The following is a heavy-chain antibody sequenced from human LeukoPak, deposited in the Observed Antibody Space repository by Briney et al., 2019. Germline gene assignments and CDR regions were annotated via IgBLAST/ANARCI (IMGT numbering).Heavy chain of an antibody. D-gene: IGHD6-6*01. CDR2: IYYSGST. CDR1: GGSISSSSYY. J-gene: IGHJ5*02. V-gene: IGHV4-39*01. CDR3: ARGGLVSSSAYNWFDP. Sequence: SETLSLTCTDSGGSISSSSYYWGWIRQPPGKGLEWIGSIYYSGSTYYNPSLKSRVTISVDTSKNQFSLKLSSVTAADTAVYYCARGGLVSSSAYNWFDPWGQGTLVTVSS.